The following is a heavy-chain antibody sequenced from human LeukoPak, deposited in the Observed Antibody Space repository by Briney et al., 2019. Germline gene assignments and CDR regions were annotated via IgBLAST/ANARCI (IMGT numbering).Heavy chain of an antibody. CDR2: ISYDGSNK. CDR1: GFTFSSYA. Sequence: QPGRSLRLSCAASGFTFSSYAMHWVRQAPGKGLEWVAVISYDGSNKYYADSVKGRFTISRDNSKNTLYLQMNSLRAEDTAVYYCARDDRAAAGRLFDYWGQGTLVTVSS. CDR3: ARDDRAAAGRLFDY. D-gene: IGHD6-13*01. V-gene: IGHV3-30-3*01. J-gene: IGHJ4*02.